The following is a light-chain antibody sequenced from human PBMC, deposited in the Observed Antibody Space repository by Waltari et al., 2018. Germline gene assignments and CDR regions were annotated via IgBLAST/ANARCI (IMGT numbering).Light chain of an antibody. Sequence: DIVMTQSPDSLAVSLGERATINCKSSQSVLYSSNNKNYLAWYQQKPGRPPKLLIYWASTRESGVPDRFSGSGSGTDFTLTISSLQAEDVAVYYCQQYYSALRGTFGPGTKLEIK. J-gene: IGKJ2*01. CDR1: QSVLYSSNNKNY. V-gene: IGKV4-1*01. CDR2: WAS. CDR3: QQYYSALRGT.